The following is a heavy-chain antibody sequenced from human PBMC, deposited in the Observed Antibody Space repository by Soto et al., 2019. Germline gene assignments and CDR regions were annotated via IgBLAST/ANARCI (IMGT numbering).Heavy chain of an antibody. CDR1: GGSVIDVSCY. V-gene: IGHV4-61*01. Sequence: LETLCLSWTVAGGSVIDVSCYWSWIRQPPGKGLEWIGYIYYSGSTNYNPSLKSRVTISVDTSKNQFSLKLSSVTAADTAVYYCARAELRYYDFWSGSGNWGQGTLVTVSS. CDR3: ARAELRYYDFWSGSGN. J-gene: IGHJ4*02. D-gene: IGHD3-3*01. CDR2: IYYSGST.